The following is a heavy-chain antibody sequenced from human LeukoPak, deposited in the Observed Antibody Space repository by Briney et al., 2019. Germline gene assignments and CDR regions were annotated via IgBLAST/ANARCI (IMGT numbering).Heavy chain of an antibody. V-gene: IGHV1-46*01. CDR1: GYTFTSYY. Sequence: GASVKVSCKASGYTFTSYYMHWVRQAPGQGLEWMGTINPSGGSISYAQKFQGRVTMTRDRPTSTVYVELSSLRSEDTAVYYCARGAITHGMDVWGQGTTVTVSS. J-gene: IGHJ6*02. CDR3: ARGAITHGMDV. CDR2: INPSGGSI.